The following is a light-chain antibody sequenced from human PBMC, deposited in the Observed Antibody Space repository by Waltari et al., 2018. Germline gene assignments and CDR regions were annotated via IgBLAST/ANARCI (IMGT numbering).Light chain of an antibody. Sequence: ETVMMQSPATLSLSPGESATLSCRASQSVGSTLAWYQQKPGQAPRLLIYYASSRATGIPDRFSGSGSGTEFTLTISSLDPEDVGVYYCQKYNDWPPFTFGPGTKLDIK. CDR1: QSVGST. J-gene: IGKJ3*01. V-gene: IGKV3D-15*01. CDR2: YAS. CDR3: QKYNDWPPFT.